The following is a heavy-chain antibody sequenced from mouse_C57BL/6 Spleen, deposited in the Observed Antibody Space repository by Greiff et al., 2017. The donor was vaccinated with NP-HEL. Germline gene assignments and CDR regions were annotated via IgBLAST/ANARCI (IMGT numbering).Heavy chain of an antibody. CDR1: GYTFTDYY. Sequence: VQLQQSGPELVKPGASVKISCKASGYTFTDYYMNWVKQSHGKSLEWIGDINPNNGGTSYNQKFKGKATLTVDKSSSTAYMELRSLTSEDSAVYYCASSYGYPWFAYWGQGTLVTVSA. J-gene: IGHJ3*01. CDR3: ASSYGYPWFAY. V-gene: IGHV1-26*01. CDR2: INPNNGGT. D-gene: IGHD2-2*01.